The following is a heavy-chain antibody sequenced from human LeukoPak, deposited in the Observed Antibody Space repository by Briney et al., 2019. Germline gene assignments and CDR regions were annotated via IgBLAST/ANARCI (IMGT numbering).Heavy chain of an antibody. CDR2: INHSGST. CDR3: ARAGKKLDYY. D-gene: IGHD3-3*01. CDR1: GGSFSGYY. V-gene: IGHV4-34*01. J-gene: IGHJ4*03. Sequence: SETLSLTCAVYGGSFSGYYWSWIRQPPGKGLEWIGEINHSGSTNYNPSLKSRVTISVDTSKNQFSLKLSSVTAADTAVYYCARAGKKLDYYWGHGTLVTVSS.